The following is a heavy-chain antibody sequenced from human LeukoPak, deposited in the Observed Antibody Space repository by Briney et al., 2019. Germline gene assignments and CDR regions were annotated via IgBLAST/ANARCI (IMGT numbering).Heavy chain of an antibody. V-gene: IGHV1-69*13. J-gene: IGHJ1*01. CDR2: IIPIFGTA. Sequence: ASVKVSCKASGGTFSSYAISWVRQAPGQGLEWMGGIIPIFGTANYAQKFQGRVTITADESTSTAYMELSSLRSEDTAVYYCARDHLYCSSTSCPIQHWGLSTLVTVSS. CDR1: GGTFSSYA. CDR3: ARDHLYCSSTSCPIQH. D-gene: IGHD2-2*01.